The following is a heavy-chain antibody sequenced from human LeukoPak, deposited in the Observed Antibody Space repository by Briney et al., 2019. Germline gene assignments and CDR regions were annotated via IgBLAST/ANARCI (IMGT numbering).Heavy chain of an antibody. CDR1: GGSISSYY. V-gene: IGHV4-34*01. D-gene: IGHD3-16*02. Sequence: KASETLSLTCTVSGGSISSYYWSWIRQPPGKGLEWIGEINHSGSTNYNPSLKSRVTISVDTSKNQFSRKLSSVTAADTAVYYCARDQKVWGSYRFGAFDIWGQGTMVTVSS. CDR2: INHSGST. J-gene: IGHJ3*02. CDR3: ARDQKVWGSYRFGAFDI.